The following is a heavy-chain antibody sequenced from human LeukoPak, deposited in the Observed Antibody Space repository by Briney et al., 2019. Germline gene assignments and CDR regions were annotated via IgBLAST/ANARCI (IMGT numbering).Heavy chain of an antibody. CDR1: GGSITDYF. CDR3: ARVGDLFGAHRVRGLPPDYYYMDV. D-gene: IGHD3-10*01. V-gene: IGHV4-34*01. J-gene: IGHJ6*03. CDR2: INHSGSS. Sequence: SETLSLTCALSGGSITDYFYNWVRQPPGKGLEWIGEINHSGSSTYNPSLKSRVIISLDTSKNQFSLKLSSVTAADTAVYYCARVGDLFGAHRVRGLPPDYYYMDVWGKGTTVTVSS.